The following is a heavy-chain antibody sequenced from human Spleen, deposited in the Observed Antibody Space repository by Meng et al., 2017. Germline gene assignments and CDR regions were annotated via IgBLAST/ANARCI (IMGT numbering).Heavy chain of an antibody. Sequence: VQLWQWGAGLLKPSETLSLPCVVSGGSFSDYYWSWIRQPPGKGLEWIGEINHSGSTNYNPSLESRATISVDTSNNQFSLKVSSVTAADTAVYYCARVKVSRYNNSWLNWFDPWGQGTLVTVS. CDR3: ARVKVSRYNNSWLNWFDP. V-gene: IGHV4-34*01. CDR1: GGSFSDYY. CDR2: INHSGST. J-gene: IGHJ5*02. D-gene: IGHD6-13*01.